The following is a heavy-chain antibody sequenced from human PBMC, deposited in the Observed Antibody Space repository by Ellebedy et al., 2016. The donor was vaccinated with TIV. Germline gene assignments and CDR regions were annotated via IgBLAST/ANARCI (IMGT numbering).Heavy chain of an antibody. CDR3: AREQRSGLALARFDY. J-gene: IGHJ4*02. Sequence: GESLKISCAASGFTFSNYGMHWVRQAPGKGLDWMAVISYDGSNKYYADSVKGRISVSRDNSKNTLYLQMNSLRAEDTAVYYCAREQRSGLALARFDYWGQGTLVTVSS. CDR1: GFTFSNYG. D-gene: IGHD6-19*01. V-gene: IGHV3-30*03. CDR2: ISYDGSNK.